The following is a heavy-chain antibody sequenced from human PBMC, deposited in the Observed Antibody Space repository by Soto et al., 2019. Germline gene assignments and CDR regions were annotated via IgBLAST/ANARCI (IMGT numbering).Heavy chain of an antibody. J-gene: IGHJ6*03. D-gene: IGHD3-10*01. CDR2: INHSGST. CDR3: ARGGGRLTYYYGSGSYYYYMDV. Sequence: SETLSLTCAVYGGSFSGYYWSWIRQPPGKGLEWIGEINHSGSTNYNPSLKSRVTISVDTSKNQFSLKLSSVTAADTAVYYCARGGGRLTYYYGSGSYYYYMDVWGKGTTVTVSS. V-gene: IGHV4-34*01. CDR1: GGSFSGYY.